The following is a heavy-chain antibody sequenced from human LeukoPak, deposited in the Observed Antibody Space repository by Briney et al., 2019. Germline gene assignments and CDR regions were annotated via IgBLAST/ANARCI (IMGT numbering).Heavy chain of an antibody. Sequence: GGSLRLSCAASGFTFSSYWMSWVRQASGKGLEWVANIKQDGSEKYYVDSVKGRFTISRDNAKNSLYLQMNSLRAEDTAVYYCARSPYSSSWYYYYYYMDVWGKGTTVTVSS. CDR3: ARSPYSSSWYYYYYYMDV. V-gene: IGHV3-7*01. CDR1: GFTFSSYW. D-gene: IGHD6-13*01. J-gene: IGHJ6*03. CDR2: IKQDGSEK.